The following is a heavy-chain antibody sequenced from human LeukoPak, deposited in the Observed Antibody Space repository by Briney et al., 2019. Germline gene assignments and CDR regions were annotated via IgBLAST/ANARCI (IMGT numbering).Heavy chain of an antibody. CDR3: ARSEYSYGPTFDY. V-gene: IGHV3-48*02. D-gene: IGHD5-18*01. CDR2: ISSSSSII. J-gene: IGHJ4*02. CDR1: GFTFSSYS. Sequence: PGGSLRLSCAASGFTFSSYSLNWVRQAPGKGLEWVSYISSSSSIIYYADSVKGRFTISRDNAKNSLYLQMNSLRDEDTAVYYCARSEYSYGPTFDYWGRGTLVTVSS.